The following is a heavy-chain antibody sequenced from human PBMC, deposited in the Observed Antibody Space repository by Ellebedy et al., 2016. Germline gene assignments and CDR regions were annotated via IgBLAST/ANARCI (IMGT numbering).Heavy chain of an antibody. J-gene: IGHJ4*02. Sequence: GESLKISXAASGFTLSSYAMHWVRQAPGRGLEWVTYISNDGKNQYYADSVKGRLTISRDNSKKTLNLQMNSLRHEDTAVYYCARGGIMPADPAGLDYWGQGTLVTVSP. CDR3: ARGGIMPADPAGLDY. CDR2: ISNDGKNQ. D-gene: IGHD1-26*01. CDR1: GFTLSSYA. V-gene: IGHV3-30*04.